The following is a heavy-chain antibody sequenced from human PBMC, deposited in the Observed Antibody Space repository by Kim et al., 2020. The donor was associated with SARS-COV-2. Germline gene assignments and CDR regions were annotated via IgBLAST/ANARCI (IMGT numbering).Heavy chain of an antibody. D-gene: IGHD3-10*01. Sequence: ASVKVSCKASGYTFTSYAMHWVRQAPGQRLEWMGWINAGNGNTKYSQKFQGRVTITRDTSVSTAYMELSSLRSEDTAVYYCARDLKVLLWFGELLAWPAGMDVWGQGTTVTVSS. CDR2: INAGNGNT. CDR3: ARDLKVLLWFGELLAWPAGMDV. J-gene: IGHJ6*02. CDR1: GYTFTSYA. V-gene: IGHV1-3*01.